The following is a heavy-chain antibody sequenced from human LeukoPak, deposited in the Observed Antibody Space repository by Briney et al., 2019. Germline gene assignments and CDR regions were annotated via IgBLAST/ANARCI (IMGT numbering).Heavy chain of an antibody. CDR2: INHSGST. J-gene: IGHJ4*02. Sequence: GSLRLSCAASGFTVSSNYMSWIRQPPGKGLEWIGEINHSGSTNYNPSLKSRVTISVDTSKNQFSLKLSSVTAADTAVYYCARGGYYDSSGLWYWGQGTLVTVSS. D-gene: IGHD3-22*01. CDR3: ARGGYYDSSGLWY. V-gene: IGHV4-34*01. CDR1: GFTVSSNY.